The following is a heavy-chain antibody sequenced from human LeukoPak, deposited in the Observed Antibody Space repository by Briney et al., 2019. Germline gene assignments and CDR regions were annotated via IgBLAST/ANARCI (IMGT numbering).Heavy chain of an antibody. Sequence: SETLSLTCTVSGDSISSSSSYWGWIRQPPGEGLEWIGSIYYSGSTYYNPSLKSRVTISVDTSKNQFSLKLSSVTAADTAVYYCARPAAGIDYWGRGTLVTVSS. V-gene: IGHV4-39*01. CDR3: ARPAAGIDY. CDR2: IYYSGST. CDR1: GDSISSSSSY. D-gene: IGHD6-13*01. J-gene: IGHJ4*02.